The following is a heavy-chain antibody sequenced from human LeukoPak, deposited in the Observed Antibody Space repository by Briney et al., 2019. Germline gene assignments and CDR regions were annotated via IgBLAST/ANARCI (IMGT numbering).Heavy chain of an antibody. CDR1: GYTFTSYD. V-gene: IGHV1-8*01. CDR3: ARDNDSRDPPHFDY. Sequence: ASVKVSCKASGYTFTSYDINWVRHGTGQGLERMGWMNPNSGNTGYAQKFQGRVTMTRNTSISTAYMELSSLRSEDTAVYYCARDNDSRDPPHFDYWGQGTLVTVSS. CDR2: MNPNSGNT. J-gene: IGHJ4*02. D-gene: IGHD3-16*01.